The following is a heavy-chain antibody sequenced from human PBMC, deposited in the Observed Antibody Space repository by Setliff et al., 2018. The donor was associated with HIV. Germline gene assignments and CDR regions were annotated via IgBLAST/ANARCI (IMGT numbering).Heavy chain of an antibody. CDR3: VKDIPGPAINSGRIKNWFDP. J-gene: IGHJ5*02. CDR1: GYTFTDYY. D-gene: IGHD6-19*01. Sequence: ASVKVSCKASGYTFTDYYMHWVRQAPGQGLEWMGVINPTGGSTRNTQKFQGRVAMTRDTSTSTVYMELSSLRSEDTAVYYCVKDIPGPAINSGRIKNWFDPWGEGTLVTV. CDR2: INPTGGST. V-gene: IGHV1-46*01.